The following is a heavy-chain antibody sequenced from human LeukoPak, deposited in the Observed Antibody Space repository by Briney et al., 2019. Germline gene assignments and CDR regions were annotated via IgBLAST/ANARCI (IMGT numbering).Heavy chain of an antibody. V-gene: IGHV3-48*02. D-gene: IGHD3-10*01. J-gene: IGHJ4*02. Sequence: GGALRLSCAVSGFTFSSYSMNWVRQAPGKGLEWVSYISSSSSTIYYADSVKGRFTISRENAKNSLYLQMNRLRDEDTDVYYCSRKSSGRGDYWGQGTLVTVSS. CDR2: ISSSSSTI. CDR1: GFTFSSYS. CDR3: SRKSSGRGDY.